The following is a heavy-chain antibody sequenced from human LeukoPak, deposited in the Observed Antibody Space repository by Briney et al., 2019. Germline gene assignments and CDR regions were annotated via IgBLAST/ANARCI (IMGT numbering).Heavy chain of an antibody. V-gene: IGHV4-4*07. CDR2: IYISGST. D-gene: IGHD2-15*01. CDR3: ARALNPLPGTYSFDY. J-gene: IGHJ4*02. CDR1: GASINSHY. Sequence: PSETLSLTCSVSGASINSHYWTWIRQPAGKGLEWIGRIYISGSTNHSPSLKSRVTMSVDSSKNQFSLNLISVTAADAAVYYCARALNPLPGTYSFDYWAREPWSPSPQ.